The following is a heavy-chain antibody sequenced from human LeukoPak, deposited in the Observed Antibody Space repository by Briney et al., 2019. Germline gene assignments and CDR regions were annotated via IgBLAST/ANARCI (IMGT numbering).Heavy chain of an antibody. J-gene: IGHJ4*02. V-gene: IGHV4-34*01. CDR1: GGSFSGYY. D-gene: IGHD6-19*01. Sequence: SETLSLTCAVYGGSFSGYYWSWIRQPPGKGLEWIGEINHSGSTNYNPSLKSRVTISVDTSKNQFSLKLSSVTAADTAVYYCARVLGSSGWYLDYWGQGTLVTVSS. CDR3: ARVLGSSGWYLDY. CDR2: INHSGST.